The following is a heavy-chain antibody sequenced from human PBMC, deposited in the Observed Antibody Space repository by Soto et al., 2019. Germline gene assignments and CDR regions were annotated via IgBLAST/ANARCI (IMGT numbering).Heavy chain of an antibody. CDR3: ARDGGLYAMDV. D-gene: IGHD2-8*01. J-gene: IGHJ6*02. CDR2: IYDSGYT. V-gene: IGHV4-31*03. CDR1: GYSISSGGYY. Sequence: QVQLQESGPGLVKPSETLSLTCSVSGYSISSGGYYWGWIRQHPGKGLEWIGYIYDSGYTSYNPSLKSRVSISLYKAQNQFSLRLNSVTAADTAVYYCARDGGLYAMDVWGQGTTVIVSS.